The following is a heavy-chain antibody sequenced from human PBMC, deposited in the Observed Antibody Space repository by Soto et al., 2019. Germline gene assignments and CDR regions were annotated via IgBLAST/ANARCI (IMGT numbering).Heavy chain of an antibody. CDR2: MTPIFGTA. V-gene: IGHV1-69*13. D-gene: IGHD5-18*01. Sequence: SVKVSCKASGGTFSSYAISWVRQALGQGLEWMGGMTPIFGTANYAQKFPGRVTITADEWTSTAYMELSSLRSEDTAVYYCARGRDTAMGRPLDYWGQGTMVTVSS. CDR1: GGTFSSYA. J-gene: IGHJ4*02. CDR3: ARGRDTAMGRPLDY.